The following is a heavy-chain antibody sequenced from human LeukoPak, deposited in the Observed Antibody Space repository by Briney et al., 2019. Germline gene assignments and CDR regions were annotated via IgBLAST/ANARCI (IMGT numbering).Heavy chain of an antibody. D-gene: IGHD5-12*01. CDR3: ARDIVATIGATRDY. CDR1: GFTFSSYA. Sequence: GGSLRLSCAASGFTFSSYAMSWVRQAPGKGLEWVSSISSSSSYIYYADSVKGRFTISRDNAKNSLYLQMNSLRAEDTAVYYCARDIVATIGATRDYWGQGTLVTVSS. J-gene: IGHJ4*02. V-gene: IGHV3-21*01. CDR2: ISSSSSYI.